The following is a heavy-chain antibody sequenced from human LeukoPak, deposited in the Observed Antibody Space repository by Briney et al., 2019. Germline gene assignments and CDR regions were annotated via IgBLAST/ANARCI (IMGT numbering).Heavy chain of an antibody. D-gene: IGHD2-2*01. J-gene: IGHJ4*02. CDR2: IRHDGTTK. CDR1: VFTFSSYG. V-gene: IGHV3-30*02. Sequence: GGSLRLSCAASVFTFSSYGMHWVRQAPGKGLEWVAFIRHDGTTKYYTDSVKGRFTISRDNSKNTLYPQMNSLRVEDTAVYYCAKGYCSSTSCYSGLDWGQGTLVTVSS. CDR3: AKGYCSSTSCYSGLD.